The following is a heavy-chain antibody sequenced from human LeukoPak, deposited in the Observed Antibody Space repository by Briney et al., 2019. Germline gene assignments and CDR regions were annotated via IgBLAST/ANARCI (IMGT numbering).Heavy chain of an antibody. D-gene: IGHD4-23*01. CDR2: IYHSGST. CDR1: GGSISSGGYP. Sequence: SETLSLTCAVSGGSISSGGYPWSWIRQPPGKGLEWIGYIYHSGSTYYNPSLKSRVTISVDRSKNQFSLKLSSVTAADTAVYYCARGRWRSLFDPWGQGTLVTVSS. CDR3: ARGRWRSLFDP. J-gene: IGHJ5*02. V-gene: IGHV4-30-2*01.